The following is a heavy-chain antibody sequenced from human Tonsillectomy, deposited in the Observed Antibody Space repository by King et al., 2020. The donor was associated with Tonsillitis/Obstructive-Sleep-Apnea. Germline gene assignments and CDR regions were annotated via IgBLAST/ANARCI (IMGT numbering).Heavy chain of an antibody. CDR1: GGSISSSSYY. CDR3: ARGGGYCSSTSCYLLT. Sequence: QLQESGPGLVKPSETLSLTCTVSGGSISSSSYYWGWIRQPPGKGLEWIGSIYYIGSTYYNPSLKSRVTISVDTSKNQFSLKLSSVTAADTAVYYCARGGGYCSSTSCYLLTWGQGTLVTVSS. V-gene: IGHV4-39*01. D-gene: IGHD2-2*01. CDR2: IYYIGST. J-gene: IGHJ5*02.